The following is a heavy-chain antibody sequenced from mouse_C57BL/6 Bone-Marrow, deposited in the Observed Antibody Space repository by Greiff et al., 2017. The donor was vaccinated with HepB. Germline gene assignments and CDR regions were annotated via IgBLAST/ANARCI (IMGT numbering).Heavy chain of an antibody. V-gene: IGHV1-81*01. D-gene: IGHD2-10*01. CDR3: ARPYYGKEAWFAY. CDR2: IYPRSGNT. J-gene: IGHJ3*01. CDR1: GYTFTSYG. Sequence: VQLKESGAELARPGASVKLSCKASGYTFTSYGISWVKQRTGQGLEWIGEIYPRSGNTYYNEKFKGKATLTADKSSSTAYMELRSLTSEDSAVYFCARPYYGKEAWFAYWGQGTLVTVSA.